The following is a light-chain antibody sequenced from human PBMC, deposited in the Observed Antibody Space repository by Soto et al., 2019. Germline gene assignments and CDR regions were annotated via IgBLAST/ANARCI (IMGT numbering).Light chain of an antibody. Sequence: DIQMTQSPSSLSASLGDRVTVTCRASQSISTYLNWFQQRPGKAPKLLIYGAYTLQDGVPSRFSGSRSETEFTLTISSLQPEDFATYYCQQSFGAPRTFGQGTRVDIK. CDR3: QQSFGAPRT. CDR2: GAY. CDR1: QSISTY. J-gene: IGKJ1*01. V-gene: IGKV1-39*01.